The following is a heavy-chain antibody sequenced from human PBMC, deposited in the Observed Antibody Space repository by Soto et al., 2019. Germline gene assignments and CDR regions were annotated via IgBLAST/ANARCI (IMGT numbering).Heavy chain of an antibody. D-gene: IGHD6-6*01. CDR3: AKNWDTTSSSSSH. CDR2: ISGSGGST. CDR1: GFTFTTYA. V-gene: IGHV3-23*01. J-gene: IGHJ4*02. Sequence: VQLLESGGGLVQPGGSQRLSCAASGFTFTTYAMSWVRQAPGKGMEWVSAISGSGGSTYYADSVKGRFTISRDNSKNTLYLQMHSLRAEDTALYYCAKNWDTTSSSSSHWGQGTLVTVSS.